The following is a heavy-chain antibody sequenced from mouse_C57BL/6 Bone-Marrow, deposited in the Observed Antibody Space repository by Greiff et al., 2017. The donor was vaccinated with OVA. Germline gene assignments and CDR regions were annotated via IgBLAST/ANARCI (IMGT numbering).Heavy chain of an antibody. CDR3: ARRVGLGY. CDR1: GYTFTDYY. CDR2: INPNNGGT. J-gene: IGHJ2*01. D-gene: IGHD4-1*01. V-gene: IGHV1-26*01. Sequence: EVQLQQSGPELVKPGASVKISCKASGYTFTDYYMNWVKQSHGKSLEWIGDINPNNGGTSYNQKFKGKATLTVDKSSSTAYMELRSLTSEDSAVYYCARRVGLGYWGQGTTLTVSS.